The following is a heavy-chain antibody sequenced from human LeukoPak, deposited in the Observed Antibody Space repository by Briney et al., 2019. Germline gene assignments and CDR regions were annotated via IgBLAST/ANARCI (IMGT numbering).Heavy chain of an antibody. CDR3: ARLQGRGDNYLDY. V-gene: IGHV4-59*08. Sequence: SETLSLTCTVSGGSISNYYWSWIRQPPGKRLEWIGYVSYSGSSSSNPSLESRVTISVNMSKNQFSLRLSSVTASDTAVYYCARLQGRGDNYLDYWGQGTLVTVSS. D-gene: IGHD7-27*01. J-gene: IGHJ4*02. CDR1: GGSISNYY. CDR2: VSYSGSS.